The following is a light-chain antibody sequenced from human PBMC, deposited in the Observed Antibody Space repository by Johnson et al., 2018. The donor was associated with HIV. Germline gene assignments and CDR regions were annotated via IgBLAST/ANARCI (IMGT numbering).Light chain of an antibody. J-gene: IGLJ1*01. CDR2: DNN. V-gene: IGLV1-51*01. Sequence: QSVLTQPPSVYAAPGQKVTISCSGSSSNIENNYVSWYQQLPGTAPTLLIYDNNKRPSEIPDRFSGSKSGTSATLGITGLPTGDEADYYCVSWDSSLSAYVFGTGTRVTVL. CDR1: SSNIENNY. CDR3: VSWDSSLSAYV.